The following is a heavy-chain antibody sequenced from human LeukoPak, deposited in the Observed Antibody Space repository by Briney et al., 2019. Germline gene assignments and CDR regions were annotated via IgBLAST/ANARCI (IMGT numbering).Heavy chain of an antibody. CDR1: GGSISSGGYY. V-gene: IGHV4-31*03. CDR2: IYYSGST. Sequence: PSETLSLTCTVSGGSISSGGYYWSWIRQHPGKGLEWIGYIYYSGSTYYNPSLKSRVTISVDTSKNQFSLKLSSVTAADTAVYYCAAEHRCYDFWSGYPPYYGMDVWGQGTTVTVSS. D-gene: IGHD3-3*01. CDR3: AAEHRCYDFWSGYPPYYGMDV. J-gene: IGHJ6*02.